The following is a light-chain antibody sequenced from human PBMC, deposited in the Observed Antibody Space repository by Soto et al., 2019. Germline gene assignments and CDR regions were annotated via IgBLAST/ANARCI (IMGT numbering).Light chain of an antibody. J-gene: IGKJ5*01. V-gene: IGKV1-39*01. Sequence: DIQMTQSPSSLSASVGDRVTITCRASQSISSYLNWYQQKPGKAPMLLIYAASSLQSGVPSRFSGSGSGTDFTLTISSLQPEDFATYYCQQSYSTITFGQGTRLEIK. CDR2: AAS. CDR3: QQSYSTIT. CDR1: QSISSY.